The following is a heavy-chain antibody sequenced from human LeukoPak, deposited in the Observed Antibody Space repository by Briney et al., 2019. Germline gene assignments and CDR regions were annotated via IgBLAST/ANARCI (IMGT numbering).Heavy chain of an antibody. V-gene: IGHV3-23*01. D-gene: IGHD3-16*01. CDR3: AKTPDVWGAFDI. CDR2: ISGSGGST. J-gene: IGHJ3*02. CDR1: GFTFSSYA. Sequence: GSLLLSCAASGFTFSSYAMSWVRPAPRKGVEWVSGISGSGGSTYYADSVKGRFTISRDNSKNTLYLQMNSLRAEDTAVYYCAKTPDVWGAFDIWGQGTMVTVSS.